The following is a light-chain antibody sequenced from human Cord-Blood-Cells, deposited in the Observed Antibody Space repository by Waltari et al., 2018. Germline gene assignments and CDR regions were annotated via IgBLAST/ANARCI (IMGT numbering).Light chain of an antibody. Sequence: LTQSPGTISLSPEDRATLSCRPSQSVSSSYLAWYQQKPGQAPRLRIYGASSSATCIPDRFSGSGSETDFTLTISKLEPEDFGVYYCQQYGSSPRTFGQGTKVEIK. CDR2: GAS. V-gene: IGKV3-20*01. J-gene: IGKJ1*01. CDR3: QQYGSSPRT. CDR1: QSVSSSY.